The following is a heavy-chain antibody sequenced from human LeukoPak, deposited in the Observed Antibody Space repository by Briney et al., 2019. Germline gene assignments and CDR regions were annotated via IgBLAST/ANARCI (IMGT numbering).Heavy chain of an antibody. CDR3: ARDTTYYESSAYYDSYDI. Sequence: GGSLRLSCEASGFSFSMYWIAWVRQAPGKGLEWVANIKRDGSERHYLDSVRGRFTVSRDNAKNSLYLQLNSLRAEDTAVYFCARDTTYYESSAYYDSYDIWGQGTMVTVSS. V-gene: IGHV3-7*01. J-gene: IGHJ3*02. CDR2: IKRDGSER. D-gene: IGHD3-22*01. CDR1: GFSFSMYW.